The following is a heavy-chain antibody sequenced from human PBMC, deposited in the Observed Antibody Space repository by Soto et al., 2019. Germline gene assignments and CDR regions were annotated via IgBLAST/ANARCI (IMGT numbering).Heavy chain of an antibody. D-gene: IGHD4-4*01. Sequence: QVQLVESGGGVVQPGRSLRFSCAASGFTFSSYGMHWVRQAPGKGLEWVAFISFDGSNKYYADSVRGRFTISRDNSKNTLYLQMNSLRAEDTAVYYCAKVQSLQLSAVDYWGQGTLVTVSS. CDR3: AKVQSLQLSAVDY. V-gene: IGHV3-30*18. J-gene: IGHJ4*02. CDR1: GFTFSSYG. CDR2: ISFDGSNK.